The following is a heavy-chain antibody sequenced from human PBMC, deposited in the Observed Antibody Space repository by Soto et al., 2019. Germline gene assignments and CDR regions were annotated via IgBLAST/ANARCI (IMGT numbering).Heavy chain of an antibody. Sequence: EVQVVESGGGLVQPGGSLRLSCAASGFTFSSYGMNWVRQAPGKGLEWVSSISTSTSYIYYADSVKGRFTISRDNAKNSVYLQMNSLRAEDTAVYYCARLYCRGGSCYSGDAFDIWGQGTMVTVSS. J-gene: IGHJ3*02. V-gene: IGHV3-21*01. D-gene: IGHD2-15*01. CDR2: ISTSTSYI. CDR3: ARLYCRGGSCYSGDAFDI. CDR1: GFTFSSYG.